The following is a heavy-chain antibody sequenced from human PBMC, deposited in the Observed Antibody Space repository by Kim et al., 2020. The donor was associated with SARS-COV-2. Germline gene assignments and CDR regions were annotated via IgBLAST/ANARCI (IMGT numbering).Heavy chain of an antibody. Sequence: YSQKFQGIVPITRDTAASPAYMELSSLRSEDTAVYYCARSPDIVATISLDYWGQGTLVTVSS. CDR3: ARSPDIVATISLDY. D-gene: IGHD5-12*01. V-gene: IGHV1-3*01. J-gene: IGHJ4*02.